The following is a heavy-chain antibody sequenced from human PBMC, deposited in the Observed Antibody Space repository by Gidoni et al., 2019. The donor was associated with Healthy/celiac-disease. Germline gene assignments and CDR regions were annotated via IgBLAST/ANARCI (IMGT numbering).Heavy chain of an antibody. CDR3: AREVGGNVDY. Sequence: EVQLVESGGGLVQPGGSLRLSCAASGLTFSSYEMNWVRQAPGKGLEWVSYISSSGSTIYYADSVKGRFTHSRDNTKNSLYLQMNSLGAEDTAVYYCAREVGGNVDYWGQGTLVTVSS. V-gene: IGHV3-48*03. J-gene: IGHJ4*02. CDR1: GLTFSSYE. D-gene: IGHD1-1*01. CDR2: ISSSGSTI.